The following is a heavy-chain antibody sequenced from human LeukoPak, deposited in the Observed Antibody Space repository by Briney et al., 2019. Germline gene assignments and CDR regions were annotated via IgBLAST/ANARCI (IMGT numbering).Heavy chain of an antibody. CDR1: GCSFTSYW. Sequence: GESLQISCKGSGCSFTSYWIAWVRQMPGKGLEWMGIIHPGNADTRHSPSFQDQVTISADKSSSTAYLQWSSLTASDTAMYYCARTPDSYDSRGFQYWYFDLWGRGTQVTVSS. D-gene: IGHD3-22*01. V-gene: IGHV5-51*01. CDR2: IHPGNADT. CDR3: ARTPDSYDSRGFQYWYFDL. J-gene: IGHJ2*01.